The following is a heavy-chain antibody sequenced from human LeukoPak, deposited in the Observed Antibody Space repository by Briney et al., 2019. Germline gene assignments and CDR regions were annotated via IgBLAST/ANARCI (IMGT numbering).Heavy chain of an antibody. CDR2: AAYDGSHK. CDR1: GFTFSSYA. Sequence: GRSQRLSCAASGFTFSSYALHWVRQAPGKGLEWVAVAAYDGSHKYYAESVKGRFTISRDNSKNTLYLQMNSLRPEDTAVYYCAREHYYGSGIYFYSYYYSMDVWGKETTVTVSS. CDR3: AREHYYGSGIYFYSYYYSMDV. V-gene: IGHV3-30*04. D-gene: IGHD3-10*01. J-gene: IGHJ6*03.